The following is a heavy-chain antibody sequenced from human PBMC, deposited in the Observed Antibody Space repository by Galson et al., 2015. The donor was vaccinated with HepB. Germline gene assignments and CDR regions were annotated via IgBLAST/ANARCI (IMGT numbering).Heavy chain of an antibody. V-gene: IGHV3-66*02. CDR2: IYSGGST. D-gene: IGHD3-10*01. CDR1: GFTVSSNY. J-gene: IGHJ3*02. Sequence: SLRLSCAASGFTVSSNYMSWVRQAPGTGLEWVSVIYSGGSTYYADSVKGRFTISRDNSKNTLYLQMNSLRAEDAAVYYCARDQVWFGGAFDIWGQGTMVTVSS. CDR3: ARDQVWFGGAFDI.